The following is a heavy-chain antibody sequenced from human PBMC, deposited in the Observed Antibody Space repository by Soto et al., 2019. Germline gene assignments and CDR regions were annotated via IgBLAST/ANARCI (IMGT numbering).Heavy chain of an antibody. CDR1: GGSISSGGYY. D-gene: IGHD1-26*01. V-gene: IGHV4-31*03. CDR2: IYYSGST. Sequence: QVQLQESGPGLVKPSQTLSLTCTVSGGSISSGGYYWSWIRQHPGKGLEWVGGIYYSGSTYSNPSLKSRVTISVDTSKNQCSLELRSVTAADTAVYYCAREPVGLASFDYWGRGTLVPVSS. J-gene: IGHJ4*02. CDR3: AREPVGLASFDY.